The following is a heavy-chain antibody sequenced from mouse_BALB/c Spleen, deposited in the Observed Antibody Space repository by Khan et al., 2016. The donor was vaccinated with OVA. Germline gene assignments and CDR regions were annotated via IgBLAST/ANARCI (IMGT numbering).Heavy chain of an antibody. D-gene: IGHD1-1*01. Sequence: VQLQQPGPELVKFGASVKISCKASGYIFSDYTMDWVKQSHGKSLEWIGDINPKNGDTFYNQKFKGKATLNVDKYSNPAFMELRSLTSEDTAVYYCARTGYGSLGYWGQGTTLTVSS. J-gene: IGHJ2*01. CDR2: INPKNGDT. CDR3: ARTGYGSLGY. V-gene: IGHV1-18*01. CDR1: GYIFSDYT.